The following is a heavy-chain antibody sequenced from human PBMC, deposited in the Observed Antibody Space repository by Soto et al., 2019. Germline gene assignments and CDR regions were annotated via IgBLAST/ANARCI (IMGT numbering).Heavy chain of an antibody. CDR3: ARDRSFRIDY. CDR1: GGSISSGDYF. CDR2: IYYSGST. Sequence: QVQLQESGPGLVKPSQTLSLTCTVSGGSISSGDYFWSWISQPPGKGLEWIGYIYYSGSTYYNPSLKSRVTTSVDTSKIQFALKLSSVTAADTAGYDCARDRSFRIDYWGQGNLVTVSS. D-gene: IGHD3-16*02. V-gene: IGHV4-30-4*01. J-gene: IGHJ4*02.